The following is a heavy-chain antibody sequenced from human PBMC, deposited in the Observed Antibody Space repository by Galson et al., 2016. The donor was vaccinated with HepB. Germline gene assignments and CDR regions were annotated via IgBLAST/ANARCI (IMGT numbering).Heavy chain of an antibody. CDR2: INHDGTGK. CDR3: ARDPRNWGHGSYYGMDV. Sequence: SLRLSCAASGFTFSNFWMTWVRQAPGKGLEWVAHINHDGTGKYYVDSVRGRFTISRDNAENSVYLQMNSLRAEDTALYYCARDPRNWGHGSYYGMDVWGKGTTVIVSS. CDR1: GFTFSNFW. V-gene: IGHV3-7*03. J-gene: IGHJ6*04. D-gene: IGHD7-27*01.